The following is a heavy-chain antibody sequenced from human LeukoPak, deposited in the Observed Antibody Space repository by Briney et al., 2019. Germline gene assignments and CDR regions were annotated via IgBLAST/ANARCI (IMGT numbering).Heavy chain of an antibody. CDR3: AKHYYDSSGYYGDSYFDY. CDR1: GFTFSSYA. V-gene: IGHV3-23*01. J-gene: IGHJ4*02. Sequence: GGSLRLPCAASGFTFSSYAMSWVRQAPGKGLEWVSAISGSGGSTYYADSVKGRFTISRDNSKNTLYLQMNSLRAEDTAVYYCAKHYYDSSGYYGDSYFDYWGQGTLVTVSS. CDR2: ISGSGGST. D-gene: IGHD3-22*01.